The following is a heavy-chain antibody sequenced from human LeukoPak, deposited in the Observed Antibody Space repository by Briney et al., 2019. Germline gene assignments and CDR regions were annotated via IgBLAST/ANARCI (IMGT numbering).Heavy chain of an antibody. CDR2: IWYDGSNK. CDR1: GFSLRSHG. Sequence: GGSLRLSCAASGFSLRSHGMHWVRQAPGKGLEWVAVIWYDGSNKYYGDSVKGRFTISRDNSKNTLYLQMNSLRAEDTAVYYCAKDLVGATTVYFDYWGQGTLVTVSS. J-gene: IGHJ4*02. D-gene: IGHD1-26*01. V-gene: IGHV3-33*06. CDR3: AKDLVGATTVYFDY.